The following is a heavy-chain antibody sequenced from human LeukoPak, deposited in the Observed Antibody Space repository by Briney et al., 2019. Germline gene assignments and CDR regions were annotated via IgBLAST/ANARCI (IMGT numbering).Heavy chain of an antibody. CDR3: ARTGYRYGMDV. J-gene: IGHJ6*02. D-gene: IGHD5-12*01. Sequence: TGRSLRLSCAASGFTFSSYAMHWVRQAPGKGLEWVAVISYDGSNKYYADSVKGRFTISRDNSKNTLYLQMNSLRAEDTAVYYCARTGYRYGMDVWGQGPRSPSP. CDR1: GFTFSSYA. V-gene: IGHV3-30-3*01. CDR2: ISYDGSNK.